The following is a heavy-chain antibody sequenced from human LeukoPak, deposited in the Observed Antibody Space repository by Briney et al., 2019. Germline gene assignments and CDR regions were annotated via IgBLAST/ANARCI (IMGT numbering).Heavy chain of an antibody. CDR3: ARVLSVSYCDS. D-gene: IGHD2/OR15-2a*01. V-gene: IGHV3-53*01. J-gene: IGHJ4*02. CDR1: GFTASSNY. CDR2: IYSGGTT. Sequence: GGALRLSCAASGFTASSNYMSWVHQAPGKELEWVSVIYSGGTTYYADSVKGRFTISRDNSKNTLYLQMNSLRGEDTAVYYCARVLSVSYCDSWGQGTLVTVSS.